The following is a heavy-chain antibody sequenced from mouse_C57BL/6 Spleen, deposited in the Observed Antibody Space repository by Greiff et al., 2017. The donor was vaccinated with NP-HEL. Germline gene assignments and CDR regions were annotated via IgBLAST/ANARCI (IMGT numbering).Heavy chain of an antibody. D-gene: IGHD1-1*01. V-gene: IGHV14-3*01. J-gene: IGHJ3*01. CDR2: IDPANGST. CDR1: GFPIKNTY. Sequence: EVQLQQSVAELVRPGASVKLSCPASGFPIKNTYMHWVKQRPEQGLEWIGRIDPANGSTKYAPPFQGPAPLTADTSSNTAYLQLSSLTSEDTAIYYCARPYYGSSSFAYWGQGTLVTVAA. CDR3: ARPYYGSSSFAY.